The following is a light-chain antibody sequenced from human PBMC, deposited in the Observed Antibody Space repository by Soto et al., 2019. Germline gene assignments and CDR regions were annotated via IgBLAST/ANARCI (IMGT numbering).Light chain of an antibody. CDR1: SSDVGSYNL. V-gene: IGLV2-23*01. CDR3: CSYAGITTYYV. J-gene: IGLJ1*01. Sequence: QSVLTQPASVSGSPGQSITISCTGTSSDVGSYNLVSWYQQHPGEAPTLMIYGGTKRPSGVSNRFSGSKSGNTASLTISGLQAEDEADYYCCSYAGITTYYVFGTGTKLTVL. CDR2: GGT.